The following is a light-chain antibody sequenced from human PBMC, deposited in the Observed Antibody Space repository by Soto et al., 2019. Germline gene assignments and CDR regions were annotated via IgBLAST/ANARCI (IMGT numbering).Light chain of an antibody. CDR1: SSNFGAGND. CDR2: GNN. V-gene: IGLV1-40*01. CDR3: QSYDSSLRAYV. J-gene: IGLJ1*01. Sequence: QSVLTQPPSVSGAPGQRVTISCTGSSSNFGAGNDVQWYQQLPGTAPKLLIFGNNNRPSRVPDRFSGSKSGTSASLAISGLQAEDEADYYCQSYDSSLRAYVFGTGTKLTVL.